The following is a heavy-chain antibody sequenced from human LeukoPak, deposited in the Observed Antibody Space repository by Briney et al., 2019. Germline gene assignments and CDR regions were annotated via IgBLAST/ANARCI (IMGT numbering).Heavy chain of an antibody. CDR2: IYYSGST. V-gene: IGHV4-59*01. D-gene: IGHD4-23*01. CDR3: AGPYGGNSGGDY. J-gene: IGHJ4*02. Sequence: SETLSLTCTVSGGSISSYYWSWIRQPPGNGLGWIGYIYYSGSTNYNPSLKSRVTISADTSKNQFALKLSSVTAADTAVYYCAGPYGGNSGGDYWGQGTLVTVSS. CDR1: GGSISSYY.